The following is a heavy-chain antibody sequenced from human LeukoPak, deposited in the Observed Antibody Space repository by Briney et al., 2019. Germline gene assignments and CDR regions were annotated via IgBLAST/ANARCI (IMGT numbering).Heavy chain of an antibody. CDR2: INTYNGDT. V-gene: IGHV1-18*01. CDR1: GFTFTSYG. Sequence: ASVKVSCKASGFTFTSYGISRVRQAPGQGLEWMGWINTYNGDTDYAQKLQGRVTMTTDTSTTTAYMELRSLRSDDTAIYYCARTASYFDYWGQGTLVTVSS. J-gene: IGHJ4*02. CDR3: ARTASYFDY.